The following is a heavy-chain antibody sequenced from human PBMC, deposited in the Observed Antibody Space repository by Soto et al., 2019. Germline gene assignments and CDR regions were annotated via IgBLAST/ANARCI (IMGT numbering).Heavy chain of an antibody. CDR2: SYYSGST. V-gene: IGHV4-39*01. D-gene: IGHD3-3*01. J-gene: IGHJ3*02. CDR1: GGSISSSSYY. CDR3: ARPQNPLLEFSAFDI. Sequence: QLQLQESGPGLVKPSETLSLTCTVSGGSISSSSYYWGWIRQPPGKGLEWIGSSYYSGSTYYNPSLKSRVNISVDTSKNQFSLKLSSVTAADTAVYYCARPQNPLLEFSAFDIWGQGTMVTVSS.